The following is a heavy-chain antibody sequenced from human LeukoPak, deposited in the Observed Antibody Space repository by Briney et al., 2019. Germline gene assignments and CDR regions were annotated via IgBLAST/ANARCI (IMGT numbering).Heavy chain of an antibody. V-gene: IGHV7-4-1*02. D-gene: IGHD4-17*01. J-gene: IGHJ6*03. CDR2: INTNTGNP. Sequence: ASVTVSCKASGYTFTSYAMNWVRQAPGQGLEWMGWINTNTGNPTYAQGFTGRFVFSLDTSVSTAYLQISSLKAEDTAVYYCARKYGDYVGYYYYMDVWGKGTTVTVSS. CDR1: GYTFTSYA. CDR3: ARKYGDYVGYYYYMDV.